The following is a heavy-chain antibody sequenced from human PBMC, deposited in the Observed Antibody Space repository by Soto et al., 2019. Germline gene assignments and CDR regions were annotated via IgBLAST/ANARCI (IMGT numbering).Heavy chain of an antibody. V-gene: IGHV3-30*18. CDR3: AKDYFPDILTGYYNLYYYGMDV. D-gene: IGHD3-9*01. J-gene: IGHJ6*02. Sequence: GGSLRLSCAASGFTFSSYGMHWVRQAPGKGLEWVAVISYDGSNKYYADSVKGRFIISRDNSKNTLYLQMNSLRAEDTAVYYCAKDYFPDILTGYYNLYYYGMDVWAKGPRSPSP. CDR1: GFTFSSYG. CDR2: ISYDGSNK.